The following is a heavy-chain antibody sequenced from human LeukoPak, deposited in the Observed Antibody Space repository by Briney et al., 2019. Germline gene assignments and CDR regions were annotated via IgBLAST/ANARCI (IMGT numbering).Heavy chain of an antibody. CDR2: FDPEDGET. CDR1: GYTLTELS. V-gene: IGHV1-24*01. Sequence: VASVKVSCKVSGYTLTELSMHWVRQAPGKGLEWMGGFDPEDGETIYAQKFQGRVTMTEDTSTDTAYMELSSLRSEDTAVYYCARDLIAVRPGWFDPWGQGTLVTVSS. J-gene: IGHJ5*02. D-gene: IGHD6-6*01. CDR3: ARDLIAVRPGWFDP.